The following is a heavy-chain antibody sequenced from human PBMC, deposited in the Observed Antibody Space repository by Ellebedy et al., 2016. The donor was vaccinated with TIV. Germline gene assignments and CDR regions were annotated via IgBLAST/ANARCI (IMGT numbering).Heavy chain of an antibody. CDR3: VKAWGD. CDR2: ITGDGGST. D-gene: IGHD3-16*01. J-gene: IGHJ4*02. CDR1: RFTFTTYA. V-gene: IGHV3-64D*06. Sequence: PGGSLRLSCSASRFTFTTYAMHWVRQAPGKGLEYVSAITGDGGSTYYADSVKGRFTISRDNSKHTLYLQMSSLRDEDTAMYYCVKAWGDWGQGALVTVSS.